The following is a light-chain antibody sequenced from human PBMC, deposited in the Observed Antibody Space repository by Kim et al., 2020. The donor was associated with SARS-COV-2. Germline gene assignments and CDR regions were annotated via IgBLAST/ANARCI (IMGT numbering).Light chain of an antibody. J-gene: IGKJ1*01. CDR1: RSVSSSY. V-gene: IGKV3-20*01. CDR3: QQYHSSPRT. CDR2: GAS. Sequence: EIVLTQSPGTLSLPPGERATLSCRASRSVSSSYIAWYQHKPGQGPRLLIYGASSRATGIPDRFSGSGSGTDFTLTISGLEPEDFAVYYCQQYHSSPRTFGQGTKVDIK.